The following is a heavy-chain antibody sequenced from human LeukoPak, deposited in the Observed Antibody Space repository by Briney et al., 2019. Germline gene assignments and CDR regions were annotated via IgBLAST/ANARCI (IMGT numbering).Heavy chain of an antibody. CDR2: ISNSNSYI. D-gene: IGHD1-26*01. CDR1: VFTFCSYS. V-gene: IGHV3-21*01. CDR3: ATNGVYSGYDYYGTDV. Sequence: GGPLRLSCAASVFTFCSYSMNCLRHAPGKGLEWVSSISNSNSYIYYADSVKGRFTISRDNAKNSMYLQMNSVRAEDTAVYYCATNGVYSGYDYYGTDVWGKGTTVTVSS. J-gene: IGHJ6*04.